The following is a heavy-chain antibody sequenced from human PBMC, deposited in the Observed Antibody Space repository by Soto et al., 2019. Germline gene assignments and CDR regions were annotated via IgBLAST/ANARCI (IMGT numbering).Heavy chain of an antibody. Sequence: GESLKISCKGSGYSFTSYWISWVRQMPGKGLEWMGRIDPSDSYTNYSPSFQGHVTISADKPISTAYLQWSSLKASDTAMYYCARLYCSSTSCNYGMDVWGQGTTVTVSS. J-gene: IGHJ6*02. V-gene: IGHV5-10-1*01. CDR2: IDPSDSYT. CDR1: GYSFTSYW. D-gene: IGHD2-2*01. CDR3: ARLYCSSTSCNYGMDV.